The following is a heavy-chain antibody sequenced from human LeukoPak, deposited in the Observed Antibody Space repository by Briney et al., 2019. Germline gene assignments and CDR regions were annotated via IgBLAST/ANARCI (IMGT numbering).Heavy chain of an antibody. CDR1: GGTFSSYA. CDR3: ARTYYYGSGSYWILDY. J-gene: IGHJ4*02. V-gene: IGHV1-69*13. CDR2: IIPIFGTA. Sequence: RASVKVSCKASGGTFSSYAISWVRQAPGQGLEWMGGIIPIFGTANYAQKFQGRVTITADESTSTAYMELSSLRSEDTAVYYCARTYYYGSGSYWILDYWGQGILVTVSS. D-gene: IGHD3-10*01.